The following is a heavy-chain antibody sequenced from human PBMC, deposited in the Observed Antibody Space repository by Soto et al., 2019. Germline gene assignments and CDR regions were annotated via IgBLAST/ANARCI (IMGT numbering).Heavy chain of an antibody. V-gene: IGHV1-18*01. Sequence: ASVKVSCKASGYTFTSYGISWVRQAPGQGLEWMGWISAYNGNTNYAQKLQGRVTMTTNTSTSTAYMELRSLRSDDTAVYYCARDNNGDYAFDYWGQGTLVTVSS. CDR3: ARDNNGDYAFDY. D-gene: IGHD4-17*01. CDR2: ISAYNGNT. J-gene: IGHJ4*02. CDR1: GYTFTSYG.